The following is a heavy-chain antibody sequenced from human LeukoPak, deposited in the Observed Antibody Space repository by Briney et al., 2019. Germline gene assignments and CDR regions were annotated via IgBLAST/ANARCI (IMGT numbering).Heavy chain of an antibody. Sequence: SETLSLTRAVYGGSFSGYYWSWICQPPGKGLEWIGEINHSGSTNYNPSLKSRVTISVDTSKNQFSLKLSSVTAADTAVYYCARVRGDFWSGYSNCFDYWGQGTLVTVSS. D-gene: IGHD3-3*01. CDR1: GGSFSGYY. J-gene: IGHJ4*02. V-gene: IGHV4-34*01. CDR3: ARVRGDFWSGYSNCFDY. CDR2: INHSGST.